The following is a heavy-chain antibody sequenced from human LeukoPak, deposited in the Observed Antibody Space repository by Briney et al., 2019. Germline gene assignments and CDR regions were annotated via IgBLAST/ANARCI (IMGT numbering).Heavy chain of an antibody. D-gene: IGHD3-10*01. J-gene: IGHJ3*01. Sequence: GGSLRLSCAAPGFTVSSSYMTWVRQAPGKGLEWVSVIRSGGSTVYADSVKGRFTISRDNSKNTLYLQLNSLRAEDTAVYYCAREGSGRTAYNDGLDVWGQGTMVTVSS. V-gene: IGHV3-53*01. CDR1: GFTVSSSY. CDR2: IRSGGST. CDR3: AREGSGRTAYNDGLDV.